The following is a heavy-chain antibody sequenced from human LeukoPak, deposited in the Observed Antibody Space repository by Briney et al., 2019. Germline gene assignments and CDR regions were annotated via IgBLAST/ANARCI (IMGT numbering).Heavy chain of an antibody. CDR3: AREIHPEYSSTPDY. CDR2: IKQDGSEK. J-gene: IGHJ4*02. D-gene: IGHD6-6*01. Sequence: PGGSLRLSCAASGFTFSSYWMSWVRQAPGKGLEWVANIKQDGSEKYYVDSVKGRFTISRDSAKNSLYLQMNSLRAEDTAVYYCAREIHPEYSSTPDYWGQGTLVTVSS. CDR1: GFTFSSYW. V-gene: IGHV3-7*01.